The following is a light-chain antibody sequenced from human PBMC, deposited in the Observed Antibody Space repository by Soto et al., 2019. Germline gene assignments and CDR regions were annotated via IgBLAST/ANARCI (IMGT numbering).Light chain of an antibody. J-gene: IGKJ3*01. CDR2: DAS. V-gene: IGKV3-11*01. CDR3: QQRSNWPPLFT. CDR1: QSVSSY. Sequence: EIGLTQSPATLSLSPGERATLSCRASQSVSSYLAWYQQKPGQAPRLLIYDASNRATGIPARFSGSGSGTDFTITISSLEPEDFAVYYCQQRSNWPPLFTFGPGTKVDIK.